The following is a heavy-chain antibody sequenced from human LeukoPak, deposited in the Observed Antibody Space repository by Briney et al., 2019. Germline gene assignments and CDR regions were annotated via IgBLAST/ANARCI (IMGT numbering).Heavy chain of an antibody. CDR3: AKGRLIDFYYYYMDV. CDR1: GFTFDDYA. V-gene: IGHV3-9*01. J-gene: IGHJ6*03. CDR2: INWNSDII. D-gene: IGHD3-10*01. Sequence: SGGSLRLSCAASGFTFDDYAMHWVRQAPGKGLEWVSGINWNSDIIGYADSVKGRFTISRDNAKNSLYLQINSLRPADTALYYCAKGRLIDFYYYYMDVWGKGTTVTISS.